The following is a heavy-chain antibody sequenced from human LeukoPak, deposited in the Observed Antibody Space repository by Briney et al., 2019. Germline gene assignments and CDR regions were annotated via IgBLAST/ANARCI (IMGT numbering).Heavy chain of an antibody. CDR2: ISSSSIYT. V-gene: IGHV3-11*06. Sequence: GGSLSLSCAASGDALSDNNMSWSRQAPGKGLEWVSYISSSSIYTNYADSVKGRFTISRDNAKNSLYLQMNSLRAEDSSVYYWARGGEYYFVFWGQGTLVTVSS. J-gene: IGHJ4*02. CDR3: ARGGEYYFVF. CDR1: GDALSDNN. D-gene: IGHD2-21*01.